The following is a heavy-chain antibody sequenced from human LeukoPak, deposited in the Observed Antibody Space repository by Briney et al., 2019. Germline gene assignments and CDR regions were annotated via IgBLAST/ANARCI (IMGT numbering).Heavy chain of an antibody. CDR1: GFTFSSYA. D-gene: IGHD2-21*01. Sequence: PGGSLRLSFAAPGFTFSSYAMSWVRQAPGKGLGWVSANSGSGGITYYADSVKGRFTISRDNSKITLYLQMDSLRAEDTAVYYCAKPRGDGYEFDYWGQGTLVTVYS. CDR2: NSGSGGIT. V-gene: IGHV3-23*01. CDR3: AKPRGDGYEFDY. J-gene: IGHJ4*02.